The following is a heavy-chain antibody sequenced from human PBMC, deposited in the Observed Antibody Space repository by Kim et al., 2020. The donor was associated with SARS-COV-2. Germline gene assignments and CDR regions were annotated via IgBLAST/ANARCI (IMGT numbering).Heavy chain of an antibody. D-gene: IGHD3-3*01. CDR3: TRDDFWSGDYYYGMDV. J-gene: IGHJ6*02. Sequence: SVKGRFTISRDDSKSIAYLQMNSLKTEDTAVYYCTRDDFWSGDYYYGMDVWGQGTTVTVSS. V-gene: IGHV3-49*02.